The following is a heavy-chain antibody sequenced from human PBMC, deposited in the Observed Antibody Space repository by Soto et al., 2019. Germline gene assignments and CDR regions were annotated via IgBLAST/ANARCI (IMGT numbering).Heavy chain of an antibody. V-gene: IGHV4-39*01. CDR3: ARREIRSASAFDI. CDR2: IYYSGST. Sequence: TVSGGSISSSSYYWGWIRQPPGKGLEWIGSIYYSGSTYYNPSLRSRVTISVDTPKNQFSLKLSSVTAADTAVYYCARREIRSASAFDIWGQGTMVTVSS. J-gene: IGHJ3*02. CDR1: GGSISSSSYY. D-gene: IGHD3-3*01.